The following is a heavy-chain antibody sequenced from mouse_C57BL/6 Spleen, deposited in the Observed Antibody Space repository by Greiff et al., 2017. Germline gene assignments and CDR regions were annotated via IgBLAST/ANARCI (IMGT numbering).Heavy chain of an antibody. CDR3: ARPLYDYDEGFAY. CDR1: GFTFSSYD. V-gene: IGHV5-6*01. CDR2: IISGGSYT. D-gene: IGHD2-4*01. J-gene: IGHJ3*01. Sequence: EVKLVESGGDLVKPGGSLKLSCAASGFTFSSYDMSWVRQTPDKRLEWVATIISGGSYTSYPDSVQGRFTISRDKAKNTLYLQMSSLKSEYTAMYYCARPLYDYDEGFAYWGQGALVTVSA.